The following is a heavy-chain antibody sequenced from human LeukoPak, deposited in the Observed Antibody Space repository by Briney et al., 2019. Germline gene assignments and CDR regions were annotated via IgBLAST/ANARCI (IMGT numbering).Heavy chain of an antibody. Sequence: GGCLRLSCAAAGFTFSSYWMHWVRQAPGKGLMLVSRINSDGSRPTYADSVRGRFTISRDNAKSTLYLQMNSLRAEDTAVYYCARVRDDYGYFDCWGQGTLVTLSS. CDR3: ARVRDDYGYFDC. J-gene: IGHJ4*02. V-gene: IGHV3-74*01. CDR1: GFTFSSYW. CDR2: INSDGSRP. D-gene: IGHD4-17*01.